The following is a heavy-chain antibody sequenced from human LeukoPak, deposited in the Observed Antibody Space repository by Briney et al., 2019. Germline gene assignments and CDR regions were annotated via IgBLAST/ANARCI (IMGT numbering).Heavy chain of an antibody. J-gene: IGHJ4*02. CDR2: VFNSGRT. Sequence: SETLSLTCTLSGGSITTHHWNWIPQTPGKGLERIGYVFNSGRTKENPSLKSRDTLSADTSKNQLSLMLSSVTAADTAVYYCTTSKRVNIFGYFDFWGQGILVTVSS. D-gene: IGHD3-3*02. V-gene: IGHV4-59*11. CDR3: TTSKRVNIFGYFDF. CDR1: GGSITTHH.